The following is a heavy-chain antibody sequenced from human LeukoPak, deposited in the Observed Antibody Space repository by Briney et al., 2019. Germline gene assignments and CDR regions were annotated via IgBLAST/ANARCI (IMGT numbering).Heavy chain of an antibody. V-gene: IGHV3-7*01. D-gene: IGHD3-3*01. CDR2: IKQDGSQE. J-gene: IGHJ4*02. Sequence: GGSLRLSRAASRFTLSTYWMSWVRQAPGKGLEWVAHIKQDGSQEYYVDSVKGRFTISRDSAKNSLYLQMNSLRAEDTAVYYCARGVPYDSWSGPHYSDYWGQGTLVTVSS. CDR3: ARGVPYDSWSGPHYSDY. CDR1: RFTLSTYW.